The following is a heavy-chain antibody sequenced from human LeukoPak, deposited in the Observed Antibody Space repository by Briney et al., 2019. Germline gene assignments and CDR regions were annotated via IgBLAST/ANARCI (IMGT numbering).Heavy chain of an antibody. CDR3: ARIRTGGTGVRYFDWLLDY. V-gene: IGHV3-21*01. D-gene: IGHD3-9*01. CDR1: GFTFNTYS. CDR2: ISSSSSYI. Sequence: GGSLRLSCAASGFTFNTYSMSWVRQAPGKGLEWVSSISSSSSYIYYADSVKGRFTISRDNAKNSLYLQMNSLRAEDTAVYYCARIRTGGTGVRYFDWLLDYWGQGTLVTVSS. J-gene: IGHJ4*02.